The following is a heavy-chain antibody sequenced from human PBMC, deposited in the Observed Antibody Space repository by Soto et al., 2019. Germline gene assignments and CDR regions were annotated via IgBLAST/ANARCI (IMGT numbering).Heavy chain of an antibody. D-gene: IGHD3-9*01. CDR2: IGSSSSYT. V-gene: IGHV3-11*05. J-gene: IGHJ3*02. CDR3: ARDADILTGSDAFDI. CDR1: GFTFSDYY. Sequence: QVQLVESGGGLVKPGGSLRLSCAASGFTFSDYYMSWIRQAPGKGLEWVSYIGSSSSYTNYADSVKGRFTISRDNAKNSLYLQMNSLRAEDTAVYYCARDADILTGSDAFDIWGQRTMVTVSS.